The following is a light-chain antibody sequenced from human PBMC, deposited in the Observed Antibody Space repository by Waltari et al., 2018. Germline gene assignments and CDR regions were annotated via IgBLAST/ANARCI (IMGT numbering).Light chain of an antibody. CDR3: QQTYNIPPF. CDR1: QSIGNAY. Sequence: DIQMTQSPSSLSASVGDRVTITCRSSQSIGNAYLNWYQQKPGKAPKLLIYGASTLQSGVPSRFIGSGSGTDFTLTISSLQPEDFATYYCQQTYNIPPFFGGGTRMEI. V-gene: IGKV1-39*01. CDR2: GAS. J-gene: IGKJ4*01.